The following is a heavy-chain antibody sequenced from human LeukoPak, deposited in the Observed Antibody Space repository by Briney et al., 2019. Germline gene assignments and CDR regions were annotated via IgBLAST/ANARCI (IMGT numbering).Heavy chain of an antibody. V-gene: IGHV4-61*08. J-gene: IGHJ4*02. CDR1: GGSISSGGYY. D-gene: IGHD1-26*01. CDR2: IYYSGST. CDR3: ASSSGSPWLDY. Sequence: PSETLSLTCTVSGGSISSGGYYWSWIRQPPGKGLEWIGYIYYSGSTNYNPSLKSRVTISVDTSKNQFSLKLSSVTAADTAVYYCASSSGSPWLDYWGQGTLVTVSS.